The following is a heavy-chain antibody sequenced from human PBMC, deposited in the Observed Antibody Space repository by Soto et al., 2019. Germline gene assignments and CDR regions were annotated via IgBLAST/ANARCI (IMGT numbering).Heavy chain of an antibody. J-gene: IGHJ4*02. CDR2: ISQRGNT. Sequence: QVQLHQWGAGLLKPSETLSIACSIYSGSFSGYYWSWIRKPPVKGLEWIGEISQRGNTNYSPSLKSRVSISIDTSKKQSSLNLASVSAADTAVYYCARAPKVSGSSQTRPDFWGQGTLVTVSS. D-gene: IGHD6-6*01. V-gene: IGHV4-34*01. CDR3: ARAPKVSGSSQTRPDF. CDR1: SGSFSGYY.